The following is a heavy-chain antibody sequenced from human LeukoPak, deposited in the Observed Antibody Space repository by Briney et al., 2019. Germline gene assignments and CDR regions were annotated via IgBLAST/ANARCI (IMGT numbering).Heavy chain of an antibody. V-gene: IGHV4-4*07. CDR3: ARDPVRCSGGSRYSPSYWYFDL. CDR2: IYTSGST. J-gene: IGHJ2*01. CDR1: GGSISSYY. D-gene: IGHD2-15*01. Sequence: SETQSLTCTVSGGSISSYYWSWIRQPAGKGLEWIGRIYTSGSTNYNPSLKSRVTMSVDTSKNQFSLKLSSVTAADTAVYYCARDPVRCSGGSRYSPSYWYFDLWGRGTLVTVSS.